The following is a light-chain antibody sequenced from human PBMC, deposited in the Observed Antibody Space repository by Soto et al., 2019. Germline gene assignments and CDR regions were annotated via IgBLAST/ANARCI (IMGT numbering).Light chain of an antibody. CDR1: QSVGGD. V-gene: IGKV3-15*01. CDR2: GAS. Sequence: EIVMTQSPATLSVSPGERATLSCRASQSVGGDLAWYKRKPGQAPRILIYGASSRAPGIPARFSGSGSGTEFTLTISRLEPEDFEVYYCQQYGNSPITFGQGTRLEIK. CDR3: QQYGNSPIT. J-gene: IGKJ5*01.